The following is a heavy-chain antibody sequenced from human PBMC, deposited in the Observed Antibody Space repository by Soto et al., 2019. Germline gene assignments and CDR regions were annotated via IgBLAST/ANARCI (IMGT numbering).Heavy chain of an antibody. CDR1: GYTFTSYA. D-gene: IGHD6-13*01. Sequence: QVQLVQSGAEVKKPGASVKVSCKASGYTFTSYAMHWVRQAPGQRLEWMGWINAGYGNTKYSQKFQGRVTITRDPTASTACMGLSSLRSEDTAVYYCARVEAAGIRYFQHWGQGTLVTVSS. J-gene: IGHJ1*01. V-gene: IGHV1-3*01. CDR3: ARVEAAGIRYFQH. CDR2: INAGYGNT.